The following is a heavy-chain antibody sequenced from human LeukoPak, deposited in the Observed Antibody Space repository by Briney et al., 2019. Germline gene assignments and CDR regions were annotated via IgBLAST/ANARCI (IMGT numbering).Heavy chain of an antibody. CDR2: IYTSRST. CDR1: GGSISSYY. D-gene: IGHD2-2*01. CDR3: ARQTEYCSSTSCYFYFDY. Sequence: PSETLSLTCTVSGGSISSYYWSWIRQPPGKGLEWIGYIYTSRSTNYNPSLKSRVTISVDTSKDQFSLKLSSVTAADTAVYYCARQTEYCSSTSCYFYFDYWGQGTLVTVSS. V-gene: IGHV4-4*09. J-gene: IGHJ4*02.